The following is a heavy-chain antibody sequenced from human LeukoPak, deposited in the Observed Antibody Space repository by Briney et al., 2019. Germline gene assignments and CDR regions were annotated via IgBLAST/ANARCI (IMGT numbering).Heavy chain of an antibody. CDR2: INSGSSTI. D-gene: IGHD1-1*01. J-gene: IGHJ3*02. CDR3: ARVLLERPGIDSFDM. CDR1: EFSLRSYS. Sequence: GGSLRLSCGASEFSLRSYSMDWVRQATGKGLEWVSHINSGSSTIYYADSVKGRFTTSRDNAGNSLYLHMNSLRAEDTAVYYCARVLLERPGIDSFDMWGQGTMVTVSS. V-gene: IGHV3-48*01.